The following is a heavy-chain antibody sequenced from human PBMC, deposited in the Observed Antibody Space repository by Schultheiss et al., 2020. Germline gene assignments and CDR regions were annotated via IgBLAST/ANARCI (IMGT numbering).Heavy chain of an antibody. Sequence: SETLSLTCAVYGGSFSGYYWSWIRQPPGKGLEWIGEINHSGSTNYNPSLKSRVTISVDTSKNQFSLKLSSVTAADTAVYYCARGYSGGSWFDPRGQGTLVTVSS. V-gene: IGHV4-34*01. CDR3: ARGYSGGSWFDP. D-gene: IGHD2-21*01. J-gene: IGHJ5*02. CDR1: GGSFSGYY. CDR2: INHSGST.